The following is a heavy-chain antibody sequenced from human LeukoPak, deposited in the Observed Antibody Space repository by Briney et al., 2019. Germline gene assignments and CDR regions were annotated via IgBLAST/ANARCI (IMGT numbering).Heavy chain of an antibody. CDR3: ARGRQSITMVRGVSYYYMDV. CDR1: GGSISSYY. J-gene: IGHJ6*03. D-gene: IGHD3-10*01. V-gene: IGHV4-59*01. CDR2: IYYSGST. Sequence: NPSETLSFTCTVSGGSISSYYWSWIRQPPGKGLEWIGYIYYSGSTNYNPSLKSRVTISVDTSKNQFSLKLSSVTAADTAVYYCARGRQSITMVRGVSYYYMDVWGKGTTVTISS.